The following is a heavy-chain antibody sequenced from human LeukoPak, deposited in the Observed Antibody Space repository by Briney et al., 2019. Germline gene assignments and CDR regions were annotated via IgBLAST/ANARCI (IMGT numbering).Heavy chain of an antibody. CDR2: IIPILGIA. V-gene: IGHV1-69*04. D-gene: IGHD6-13*01. J-gene: IGHJ5*02. CDR1: GGTFSSYA. Sequence: SVKVSCKASGGTFSSYAISWVRQAPGQGLEWMGRIIPILGIANYAQKFQGRVTSTADKSTSTAYMELSSLRSEDTAVYYCARGIAAAGTGWFDPWGQGTLVTVSS. CDR3: ARGIAAAGTGWFDP.